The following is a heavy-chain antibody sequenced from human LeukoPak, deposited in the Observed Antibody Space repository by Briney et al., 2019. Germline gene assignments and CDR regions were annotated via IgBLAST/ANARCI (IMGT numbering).Heavy chain of an antibody. CDR2: INHSGST. V-gene: IGHV4-34*01. J-gene: IGHJ5*02. CDR1: GGSFSGYY. Sequence: SETLSLTCAVYGGSFSGYYWSWIRQPPGKGLEWIGEINHSGSTNYNPSLKSRVTISVDTSKNQFSLKLSSVTAADTAVYYCARTGYCSSTSCSQYNWFDPWGQGTLVTVSS. D-gene: IGHD2-2*01. CDR3: ARTGYCSSTSCSQYNWFDP.